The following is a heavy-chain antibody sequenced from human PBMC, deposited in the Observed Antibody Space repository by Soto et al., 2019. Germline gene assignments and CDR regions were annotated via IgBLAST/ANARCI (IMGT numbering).Heavy chain of an antibody. V-gene: IGHV4-59*08. CDR2: IYYSGNT. CDR1: GGSISSYY. J-gene: IGHJ6*03. CDR3: ATGAADYDFWSGNYSSYYYMDV. Sequence: SETLSLTCTISGGSISSYYWSWIRQPPGKGLEWIGYIYYSGNTNYNPSLKSRVTISVDTSKNQFSLKLSPVTAADTAVYYCATGAADYDFWSGNYSSYYYMDVWGKGTTVPVSS. D-gene: IGHD3-3*01.